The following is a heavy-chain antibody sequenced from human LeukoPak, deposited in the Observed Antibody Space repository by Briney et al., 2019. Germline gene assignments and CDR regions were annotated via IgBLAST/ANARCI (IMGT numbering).Heavy chain of an antibody. CDR2: ISAYNGNT. Sequence: GASVKVSCKASGYTFTSYGISWVRQAPGQGLEWMGWISAYNGNTNYAQKLQGRVTMTTDTSTSTAYMELRSLRSDDTAVYYCARARGSRSWLTGVFDYWGQGTLVTVSS. V-gene: IGHV1-18*01. CDR1: GYTFTSYG. J-gene: IGHJ4*02. CDR3: ARARGSRSWLTGVFDY. D-gene: IGHD5-12*01.